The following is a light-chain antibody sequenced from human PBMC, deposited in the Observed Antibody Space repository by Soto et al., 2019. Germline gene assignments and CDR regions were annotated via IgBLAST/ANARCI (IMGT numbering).Light chain of an antibody. CDR3: QKYDSAPYT. J-gene: IGKJ2*01. V-gene: IGKV1-27*01. CDR1: QGISNY. Sequence: DIQMTQSPSSLSAFVGNRVTITCRASQGISNYLAWYQQKPGKPPKHLIFAASTLQSGVPSRFSGSGSGTEFTLTISSLQPEDVANYYCQKYDSAPYTFGQGTKLEIK. CDR2: AAS.